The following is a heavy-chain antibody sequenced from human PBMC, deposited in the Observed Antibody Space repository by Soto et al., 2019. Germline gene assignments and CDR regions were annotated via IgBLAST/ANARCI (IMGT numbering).Heavy chain of an antibody. V-gene: IGHV4-39*01. CDR3: ARHVDTAMVTEYYFDY. CDR1: GGSISSSSYY. Sequence: PSETLSLTCTVSGGSISSSSYYWGWIRQPPGKGLEWIGSIYYSGSTYYNPSLKSRVTISVDTSKNQFSLKLSSVTAADTAVYYCARHVDTAMVTEYYFDYWGQGTLVTVSS. J-gene: IGHJ4*02. D-gene: IGHD5-18*01. CDR2: IYYSGST.